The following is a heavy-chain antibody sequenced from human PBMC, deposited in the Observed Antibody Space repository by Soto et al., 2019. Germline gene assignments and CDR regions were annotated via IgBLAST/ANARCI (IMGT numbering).Heavy chain of an antibody. CDR3: ASPYSSWYSGAYYYYGMDV. CDR2: IYPGDSDT. CDR1: GYSFTSYW. D-gene: IGHD6-13*01. V-gene: IGHV5-51*01. J-gene: IGHJ6*02. Sequence: GESLKISCKGSGYSFTSYWIGWVRQMPGKGLEWMGIIYPGDSDTRYSPSFQGQVTISADKSISTAYLQWSSLKASDTAMYYCASPYSSWYSGAYYYYGMDVWGQGTTVTV.